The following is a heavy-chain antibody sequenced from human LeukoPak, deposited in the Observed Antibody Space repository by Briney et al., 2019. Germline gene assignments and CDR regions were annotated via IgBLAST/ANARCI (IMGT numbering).Heavy chain of an antibody. V-gene: IGHV1-18*01. D-gene: IGHD3-22*01. Sequence: GASVKVSCKASGYTFTSYAMNWVRQAPGQGLEWMGWVSTNDGNTVYAQRLQGRVTMTTDTSTSVAYMELRSLTSDDTAVYYCTRAPPGMTMMTDYWGQGTLVTVSS. CDR3: TRAPPGMTMMTDY. J-gene: IGHJ4*02. CDR1: GYTFTSYA. CDR2: VSTNDGNT.